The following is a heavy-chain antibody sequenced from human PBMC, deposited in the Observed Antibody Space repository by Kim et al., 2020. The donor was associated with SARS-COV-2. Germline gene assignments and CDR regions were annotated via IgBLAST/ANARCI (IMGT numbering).Heavy chain of an antibody. CDR1: GGSFSGYY. V-gene: IGHV4-34*01. J-gene: IGHJ4*02. D-gene: IGHD3-16*02. CDR3: ARALHYDYVWGSYRFDY. Sequence: SETLSLTCAVYGGSFSGYYWSWIRQPPGKGLEWIGEINHSGSTNYNPSLKSRVTISVDTSKNQFSLKLSSVTAADTAVYYCARALHYDYVWGSYRFDYWGQGTLVTVSS. CDR2: INHSGST.